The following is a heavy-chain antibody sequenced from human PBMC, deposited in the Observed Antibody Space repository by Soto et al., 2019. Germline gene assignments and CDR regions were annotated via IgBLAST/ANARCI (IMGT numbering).Heavy chain of an antibody. CDR3: AREGVHNYNEYYFDY. CDR1: GLTFSYYA. CDR2: ISGIRDYI. D-gene: IGHD3-22*01. V-gene: IGHV3-21*06. J-gene: IGHJ4*02. Sequence: PGGSLRLSCAASGLTFSYYALHWVRRAPGKGLEWVSSISGIRDYIRYADSVKGRFTISRDNAKTSLYLQMNSLTAEDTAVYYCAREGVHNYNEYYFDYWGQGTLVTVSS.